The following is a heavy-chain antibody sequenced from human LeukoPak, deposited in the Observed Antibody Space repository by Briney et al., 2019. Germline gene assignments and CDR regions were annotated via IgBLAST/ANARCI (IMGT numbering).Heavy chain of an antibody. CDR2: INSDGSST. J-gene: IGHJ4*02. CDR3: AKGYGSSGWWAFFDY. D-gene: IGHD6-19*01. Sequence: GGSLRLSCAASGFTFSSYWMHWVRQAPGKGLVWVSRINSDGSSTNYADSVKGRFTISRDNAKNSLYLQMNSLRAEDMALYYCAKGYGSSGWWAFFDYWGQGTLVTVSS. V-gene: IGHV3-74*01. CDR1: GFTFSSYW.